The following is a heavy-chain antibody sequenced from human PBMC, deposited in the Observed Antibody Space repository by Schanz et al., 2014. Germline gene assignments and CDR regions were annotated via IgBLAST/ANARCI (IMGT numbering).Heavy chain of an antibody. D-gene: IGHD5-12*01. Sequence: EQLVESGGGLVKPGGSLRLSCAASGFAFSSYSMNWVRQAPGKGLEWVSYISSSGTTIYYADSVKGRFTISRDNAKNSLFLQMNSLRVEDTAVYYCASPSGYSDYGTYFDFWGQGTLVTVSS. J-gene: IGHJ4*02. CDR3: ASPSGYSDYGTYFDF. CDR1: GFAFSSYS. CDR2: ISSSGTTI. V-gene: IGHV3-48*01.